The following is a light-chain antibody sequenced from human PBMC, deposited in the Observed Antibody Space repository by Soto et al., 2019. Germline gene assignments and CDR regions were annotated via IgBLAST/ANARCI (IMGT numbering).Light chain of an antibody. CDR1: NSDVGNYNF. J-gene: IGLJ3*02. CDR3: CTYAGSFHQ. V-gene: IGLV2-11*01. Sequence: QSALTQPRSVSGSPGQAVTISCSGTNSDVGNYNFVSWYQHHPGKAPKLMNHDVTKRPSGVPDRFSGSKSGNTASLTISGLQPEDEADYYCCTYAGSFHQFGGGTKLTVL. CDR2: DVT.